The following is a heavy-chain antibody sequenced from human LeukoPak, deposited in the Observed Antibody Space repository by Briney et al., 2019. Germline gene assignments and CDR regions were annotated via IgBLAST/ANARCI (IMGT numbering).Heavy chain of an antibody. CDR1: GFTFSSYA. CDR3: ARDSPHYYDSSGYWFDP. CDR2: IKQDGRDK. Sequence: GGSLRLSCVASGFTFSSYAMSWVRQAPGKGLEWVANIKQDGRDKYYVDSVKGRFTISRDDAKNSLYLQMNSLRAEDTAVYYCARDSPHYYDSSGYWFDPWGQGTLVTVSS. D-gene: IGHD3-22*01. V-gene: IGHV3-7*01. J-gene: IGHJ5*02.